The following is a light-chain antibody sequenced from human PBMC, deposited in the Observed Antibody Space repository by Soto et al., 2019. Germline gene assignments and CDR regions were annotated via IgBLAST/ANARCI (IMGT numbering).Light chain of an antibody. Sequence: QSVLTQPASVSVSPGQSVTISCTGTSSGFGSYKFVSWYQHHPGTVPKVIIYETSKRPSGVSDRFSGSKSGNTASLTISGLQAEDEADYYCFSFTSTNTHVFGSGTKVTVL. CDR3: FSFTSTNTHV. J-gene: IGLJ1*01. V-gene: IGLV2-23*01. CDR2: ETS. CDR1: SSGFGSYKF.